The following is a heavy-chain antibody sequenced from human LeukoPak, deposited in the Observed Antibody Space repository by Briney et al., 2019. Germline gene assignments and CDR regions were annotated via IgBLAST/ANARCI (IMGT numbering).Heavy chain of an antibody. Sequence: ASVKVSCKASGGTFSSYAINWVRQAPGQGLEWMGGIIPMFTTPNYAQKFQGRVTITTDKSTSTAYMELSSLRYEDTAMYYCARGSDYSSSLFDWWGQGTLVTVSS. CDR2: IIPMFTTP. D-gene: IGHD6-6*01. CDR1: GGTFSSYA. CDR3: ARGSDYSSSLFDW. J-gene: IGHJ4*02. V-gene: IGHV1-69*05.